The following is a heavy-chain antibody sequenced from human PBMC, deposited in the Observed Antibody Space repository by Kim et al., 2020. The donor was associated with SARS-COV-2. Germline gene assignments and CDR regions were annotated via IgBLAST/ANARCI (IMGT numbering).Heavy chain of an antibody. D-gene: IGHD6-25*01. CDR3: ARDGRERQRLPLDY. J-gene: IGHJ4*02. Sequence: ADPVKGRFTISRDNSKNTLYLQMNSLRAEDTAVYYCARDGRERQRLPLDYWGQGTLVTVSS. V-gene: IGHV3-30*07.